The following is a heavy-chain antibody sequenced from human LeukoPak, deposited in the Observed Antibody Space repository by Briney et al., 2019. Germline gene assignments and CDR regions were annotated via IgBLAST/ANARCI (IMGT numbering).Heavy chain of an antibody. CDR3: VRDRGTYRPIDY. Sequence: GGSLRLSCAASGFTLSTYWMSWVRQAPGKGLEWVSSISYTGTYIYYADSVKGRFTISRDNAQNSLYPQMNSLRAEDTAIYYCVRDRGTYRPIDYWGQGTLVTVSS. J-gene: IGHJ4*02. CDR1: GFTLSTYW. CDR2: ISYTGTYI. D-gene: IGHD1-26*01. V-gene: IGHV3-21*04.